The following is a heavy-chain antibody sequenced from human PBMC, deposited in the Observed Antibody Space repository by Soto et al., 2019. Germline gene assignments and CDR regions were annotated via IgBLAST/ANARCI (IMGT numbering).Heavy chain of an antibody. D-gene: IGHD3-9*01. Sequence: QVQLQESGPGLVKPSQTLSLTCTVSGDSISRGAYYWTWIRQHPGTGLEWIGYTSNSGRTYYNPSLKSRLTISLDTSENQFSLELTSVTAADTAIYYCARARQYYDCELDPWGQGTLVTVSS. CDR1: GDSISRGAYY. J-gene: IGHJ5*02. CDR3: ARARQYYDCELDP. V-gene: IGHV4-31*03. CDR2: TSNSGRT.